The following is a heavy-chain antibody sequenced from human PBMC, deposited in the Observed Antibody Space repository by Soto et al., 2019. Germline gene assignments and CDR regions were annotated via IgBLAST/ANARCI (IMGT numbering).Heavy chain of an antibody. Sequence: QVQLVESGGGVVQPGRSLRLSCAASGFTFSSYGMHWVRQAPGKGLEWVAVIWYDGSNKYYADSVKGRFTISRDNSKNTLYLQMNSLRAEDTAVYYCARGGDVVVVAATFDYWGQGTQVTVSS. CDR3: ARGGDVVVVAATFDY. V-gene: IGHV3-33*01. CDR1: GFTFSSYG. D-gene: IGHD2-15*01. CDR2: IWYDGSNK. J-gene: IGHJ4*02.